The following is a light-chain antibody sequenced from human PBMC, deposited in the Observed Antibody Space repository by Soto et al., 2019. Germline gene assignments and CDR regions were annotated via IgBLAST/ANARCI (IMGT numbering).Light chain of an antibody. V-gene: IGKV1D-13*01. CDR2: DSS. CDR1: QGISSA. Sequence: AIQLTQSPSSLSASVGDIVTITCRASQGISSALAWYQQKPGKAPKLLIYDSSSLESGVPSRFSGSGSGTDFTLTISSLQPEDFATYYCHQFNNYPYTFGQGTKLEIK. CDR3: HQFNNYPYT. J-gene: IGKJ2*01.